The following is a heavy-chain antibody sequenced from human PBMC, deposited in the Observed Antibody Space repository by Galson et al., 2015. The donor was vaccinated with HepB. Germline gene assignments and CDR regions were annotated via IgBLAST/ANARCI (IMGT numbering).Heavy chain of an antibody. CDR2: ISSSSSYT. D-gene: IGHD2-2*01. CDR1: GFTFSDYY. Sequence: SLRLSCAASGFTFSDYYMSWIRQAPGKGLEWVSYISSSSSYTNYADSVKGRFTISKDTSKNQVVLTMTNMDPVDTATYYCARDIVVVPAARYNWFDPWGQGTLVTVSS. J-gene: IGHJ5*02. V-gene: IGHV3-11*03. CDR3: ARDIVVVPAARYNWFDP.